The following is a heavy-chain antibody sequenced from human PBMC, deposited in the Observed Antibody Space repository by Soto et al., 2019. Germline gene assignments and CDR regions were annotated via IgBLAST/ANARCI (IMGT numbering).Heavy chain of an antibody. CDR3: AIQRTSVVTQTYFDV. V-gene: IGHV4-39*01. J-gene: IGHJ4*02. CDR1: GDAMSRRSYS. Sequence: KPSETLSLTCTVSGDAMSRRSYSWGWSREPQGKGLEWIGSIYYSGCTYNNPSLSSRVSMTIDTSQKQIYLKLQTVIAADTALNLCAIQRTSVVTQTYFDVWGPGSLVTVSS. CDR2: IYYSGCT. D-gene: IGHD2-21*02.